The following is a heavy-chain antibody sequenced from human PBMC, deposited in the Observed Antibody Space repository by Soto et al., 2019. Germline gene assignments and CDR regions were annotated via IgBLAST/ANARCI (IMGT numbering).Heavy chain of an antibody. CDR3: ARLPPGDDGATYYIFDS. CDR1: GYSFTTYW. Sequence: PGESLKISCQGSGYSFTTYWISWVRQMPGKGLECMGRIDPTDSYTDYGPSFEGHVTMSVDRSINTAYLEWSSLKASDSAMYYCARLPPGDDGATYYIFDSWGQGTLVTVSS. V-gene: IGHV5-10-1*01. CDR2: IDPTDSYT. J-gene: IGHJ4*02. D-gene: IGHD2-15*01.